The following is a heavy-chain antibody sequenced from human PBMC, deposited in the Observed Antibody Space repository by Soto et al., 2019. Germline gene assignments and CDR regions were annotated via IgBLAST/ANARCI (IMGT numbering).Heavy chain of an antibody. CDR2: ISSSSSYI. V-gene: IGHV3-21*01. J-gene: IGHJ5*02. CDR3: ARVQGYCSGGSCYSRTLNWFDP. CDR1: GFTFSSYS. Sequence: GGSLRLSCAASGFTFSSYSMNWVRQAPGKGLEWVSSISSSSSYIYYADSVKGRFTISRDNAKNSLYLQMNSLRAEDTAVYYCARVQGYCSGGSCYSRTLNWFDPWGQGTLVTVSS. D-gene: IGHD2-15*01.